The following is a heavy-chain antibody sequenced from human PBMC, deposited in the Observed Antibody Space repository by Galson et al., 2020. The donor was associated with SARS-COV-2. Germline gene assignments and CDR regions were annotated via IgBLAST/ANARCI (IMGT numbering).Heavy chain of an antibody. CDR3: ARVFFPYSPANYDGSELSHFYFDY. Sequence: GGSLRLSCAASGFTFSDYYMSWIRQAPGKGLEWVSYISSSGSTIYYADSVKGRFTISRDNAKNSLYLQMNSLRAEDTAVYYCARVFFPYSPANYDGSELSHFYFDYWGQGTLVTVSS. V-gene: IGHV3-11*01. J-gene: IGHJ4*02. D-gene: IGHD3-10*01. CDR2: ISSSGSTI. CDR1: GFTFSDYY.